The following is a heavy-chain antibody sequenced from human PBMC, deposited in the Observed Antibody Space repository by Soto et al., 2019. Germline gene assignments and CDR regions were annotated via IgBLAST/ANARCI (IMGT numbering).Heavy chain of an antibody. V-gene: IGHV4-31*03. CDR1: GGSISSGGSS. D-gene: IGHD2-15*01. CDR3: ARVRYCSGGSCYPRFDP. J-gene: IGHJ5*02. Sequence: QVQLQESGPGLVKPSQTLSLTCTVSGGSISSGGSSWSWIRQPPGKGRGGIGYIYYSGSTYYNPSLKSRVTISVDTSKNQFSLKLSSVTAADTAVYYCARVRYCSGGSCYPRFDPWGQGTLVTVSS. CDR2: IYYSGST.